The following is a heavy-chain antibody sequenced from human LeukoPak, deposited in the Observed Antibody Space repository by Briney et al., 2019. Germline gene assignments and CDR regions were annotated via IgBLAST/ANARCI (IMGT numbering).Heavy chain of an antibody. J-gene: IGHJ4*02. D-gene: IGHD1-14*01. CDR2: ISSSSTYI. CDR3: ARENHGSFDY. Sequence: GGSLRLSCAASGFSFITYYVNWVRQARGKGLEWVSCISSSSTYIYYADSVRGRFAISRDNAKNSLYLQMNSLRAEDTAVYYCARENHGSFDYWGQGNLVTVSS. CDR1: GFSFITYY. V-gene: IGHV3-21*01.